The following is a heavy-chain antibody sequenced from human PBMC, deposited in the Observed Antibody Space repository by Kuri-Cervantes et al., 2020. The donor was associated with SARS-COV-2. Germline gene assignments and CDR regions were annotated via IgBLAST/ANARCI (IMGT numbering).Heavy chain of an antibody. V-gene: IGHV3-7*01. J-gene: IGHJ4*02. CDR2: IKQDGSEK. CDR1: GFTFKTYG. CDR3: AREGRGYAYFDY. Sequence: GESLKISCAASGFTFKTYGMHWVRQAPGKGLEWVANIKQDGSEKYYVDSVKGRFTISRDNAKNSLYLQMNSLRAEDTAVYYCAREGRGYAYFDYWGQGTLVTDSS. D-gene: IGHD5-12*01.